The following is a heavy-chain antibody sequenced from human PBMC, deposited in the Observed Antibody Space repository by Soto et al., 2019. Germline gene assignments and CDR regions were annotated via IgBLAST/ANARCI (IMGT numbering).Heavy chain of an antibody. Sequence: GGSLRLSCAASGFTFSSYSMNWVRQAPGKGLEWVSSISSSSSYIYYADSVKGRFTISRDNAKNSLYLQMISLIADDTAVYYCARVHCSSTSCYYYMDVWGKGTTVTVSS. CDR1: GFTFSSYS. V-gene: IGHV3-21*01. J-gene: IGHJ6*03. CDR3: ARVHCSSTSCYYYMDV. D-gene: IGHD2-2*01. CDR2: ISSSSSYI.